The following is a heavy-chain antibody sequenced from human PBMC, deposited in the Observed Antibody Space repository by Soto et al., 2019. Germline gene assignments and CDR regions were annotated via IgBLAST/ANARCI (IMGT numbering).Heavy chain of an antibody. V-gene: IGHV1-3*01. D-gene: IGHD6-6*01. J-gene: IGHJ6*03. CDR2: INAGNGNT. Sequence: ASVKVSCKASGYTFTSYAMHWVRQAPGQRLEWMGWINAGNGNTKYSQKFQGRVTITRDTSASTAYMELSSLRSEDTAVYYCARAYSSSSYYYYYYMDVWGKGTTVTVSS. CDR3: ARAYSSSSYYYYYYMDV. CDR1: GYTFTSYA.